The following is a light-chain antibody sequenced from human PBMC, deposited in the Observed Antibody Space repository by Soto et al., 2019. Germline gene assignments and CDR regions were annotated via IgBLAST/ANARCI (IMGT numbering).Light chain of an antibody. J-gene: IGKJ2*01. Sequence: ETVMTQSPATLSVSPGERVTLSCRASQSINSNLAWYQQRPGQAPRVLIYDASTRATAVPARFSGSGSGTEFTLNISSLQSEDFAVYSCQQYNNWPPDYTFGQGTKLEIK. CDR3: QQYNNWPPDYT. CDR1: QSINSN. V-gene: IGKV3-15*01. CDR2: DAS.